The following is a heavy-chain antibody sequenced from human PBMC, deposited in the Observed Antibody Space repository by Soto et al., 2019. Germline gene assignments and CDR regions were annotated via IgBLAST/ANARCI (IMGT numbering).Heavy chain of an antibody. CDR2: ISYDGSNK. CDR3: AKTPRIAAAGRAVYYGMDV. Sequence: QVQLVESGGGVVQPGRSLRLSCAASGFTFSSYGMHWVRQAPGKGLEWVAVISYDGSNKYYADSVKGRFTISRDNSKNTLYLQMNSLRADDTAVYYCAKTPRIAAAGRAVYYGMDVWGQGTTVTVSS. D-gene: IGHD6-13*01. J-gene: IGHJ6*02. CDR1: GFTFSSYG. V-gene: IGHV3-30*18.